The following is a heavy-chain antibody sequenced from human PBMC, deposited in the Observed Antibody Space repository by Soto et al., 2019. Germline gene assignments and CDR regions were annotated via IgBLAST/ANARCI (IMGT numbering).Heavy chain of an antibody. V-gene: IGHV6-1*01. Sequence: SQTLSLTCAISGDSVFSNSAAWNWIRQSPSRGLEWLGRTYYRSKWYYDYAESVKSRIIISVDTSKNQFSLQLNSVTPEDAAVYYCARGGLARGSYYDYFDPWGQGILVTVSS. D-gene: IGHD3-16*01. J-gene: IGHJ5*02. CDR1: GDSVFSNSAA. CDR2: TYYRSKWYY. CDR3: ARGGLARGSYYDYFDP.